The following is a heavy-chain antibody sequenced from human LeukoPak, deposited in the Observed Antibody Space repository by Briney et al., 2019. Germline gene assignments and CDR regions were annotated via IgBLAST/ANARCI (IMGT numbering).Heavy chain of an antibody. D-gene: IGHD3-10*01. V-gene: IGHV3-23*01. J-gene: IGHJ4*02. CDR2: INNSGTDT. Sequence: GGSLRLSCSASGFTFSSYAMTWVRQAPLKGLQWVSSINNSGTDTYYEDSVKGRFTISRDNSKNTLFLHINSLSAEDTAVYYCAAAENTGRAEHYWGQGTLVTVSS. CDR3: AAAENTGRAEHY. CDR1: GFTFSSYA.